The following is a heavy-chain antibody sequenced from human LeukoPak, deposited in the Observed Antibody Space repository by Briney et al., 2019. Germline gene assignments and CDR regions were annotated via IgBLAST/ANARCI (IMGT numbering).Heavy chain of an antibody. CDR3: ARDVSGTYYFDY. CDR2: IKQDGREK. V-gene: IGHV3-7*05. J-gene: IGHJ4*02. CDR1: GFTFSSYW. Sequence: PGGSLRLSCAPSGFTFSSYWMSWVRQAPGKGLERVAHIKQDGREKYYVGAVKGRFTISRDNAKNSLYLQMNSLRAEDSAVYYCARDVSGTYYFDYWGEGTLVTVSS. D-gene: IGHD1-14*01.